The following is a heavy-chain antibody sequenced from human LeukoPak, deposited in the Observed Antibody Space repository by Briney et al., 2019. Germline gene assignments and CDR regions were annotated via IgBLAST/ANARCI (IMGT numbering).Heavy chain of an antibody. V-gene: IGHV1-69*06. D-gene: IGHD6-13*01. Sequence: SVKVSCKASGGTFSSYAISGVRHAPGQGIEWMAGIIPIFGTANYAQKFQGRVTITADKSTSIAYMELSSLRSENTAVYYCARKDQEYSSSWYGLGYWGQGTLVTVSS. J-gene: IGHJ4*02. CDR2: IIPIFGTA. CDR1: GGTFSSYA. CDR3: ARKDQEYSSSWYGLGY.